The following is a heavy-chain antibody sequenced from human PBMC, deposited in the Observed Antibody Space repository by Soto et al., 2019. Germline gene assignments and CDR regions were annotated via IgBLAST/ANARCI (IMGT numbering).Heavy chain of an antibody. CDR3: VKDRRRGYCGFRHYGMAV. D-gene: IGHD5-12*01. CDR2: ISYDGSNK. CDR1: GFTFSSYG. V-gene: IGHV3-30*18. Sequence: PGGSLRLSCAAPGFTFSSYGMHWVRQAPGKGLEWVAVISYDGSNKYYADSVKGRFTISRDNSKNTLYLQMNSLRAEDTAVYYCVKDRRRGYCGFRHYGMAVWGLGTTVTVSS. J-gene: IGHJ6*02.